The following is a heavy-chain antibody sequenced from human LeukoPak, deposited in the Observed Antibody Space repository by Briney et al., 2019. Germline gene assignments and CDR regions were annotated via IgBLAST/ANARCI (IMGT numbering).Heavy chain of an antibody. CDR3: ARGRLRYFDWLSSPDFDY. J-gene: IGHJ4*02. V-gene: IGHV4-30-4*01. D-gene: IGHD3-9*01. Sequence: SETLSLTCTVSGGSISSGDYYWSWIRQPPGKGLEWIGYIYYSGSTYYNPSLKSRVTISVDTSKNQFSLKLSSVTAADTAVYYCARGRLRYFDWLSSPDFDYWGQGTLVTVPS. CDR2: IYYSGST. CDR1: GGSISSGDYY.